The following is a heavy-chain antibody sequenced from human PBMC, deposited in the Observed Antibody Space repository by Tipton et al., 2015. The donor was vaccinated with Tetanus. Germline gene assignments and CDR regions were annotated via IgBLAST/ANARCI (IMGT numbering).Heavy chain of an antibody. CDR2: IYYSGST. J-gene: IGHJ3*01. D-gene: IGHD5-24*01. CDR1: GEALSNGDYY. CDR3: ARGGRDAYNNPLGAFDV. Sequence: GEALSNGDYYWSWIRQPLGKGLESIGYIYYSGSTNYNPSLKSRVTISVDTSKNQFSLKLSSVTAADTAVYYCARGGRDAYNNPLGAFDVWGRGTTVTVSS. V-gene: IGHV4-61*08.